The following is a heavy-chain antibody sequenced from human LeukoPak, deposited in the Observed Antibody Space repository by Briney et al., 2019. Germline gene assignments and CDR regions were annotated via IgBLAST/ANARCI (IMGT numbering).Heavy chain of an antibody. CDR3: ARGTYGSSWQLEHFDY. CDR1: GGSISSYY. V-gene: IGHV4-59*01. CDR2: IYYSGST. Sequence: SETLSLTCTVSGGSISSYYWSWIRQPPGKGLEWIVYIYYSGSTNYNPSLKSRVTISVDTSKNQFSLKLSPLTAADTAVYYCARGTYGSSWQLEHFDYWGQGTLVTVSS. J-gene: IGHJ4*02. D-gene: IGHD6-13*01.